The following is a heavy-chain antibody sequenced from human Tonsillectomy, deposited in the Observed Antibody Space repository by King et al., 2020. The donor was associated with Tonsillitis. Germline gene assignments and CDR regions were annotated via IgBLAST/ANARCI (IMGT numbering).Heavy chain of an antibody. V-gene: IGHV1-18*01. CDR2: ISAYNGNT. Sequence: QLMQSGAEVKKPGASVKVSCKASGYTFTSYCISWVRQAPGQGLEWMGWISAYNGNTNYAQKLQGRVNMTTATSTSTAYMERRGLGSDDTAVYYCARAGYDFWSGYFGYYYYYMDVWGKGTTVTVSS. CDR3: ARAGYDFWSGYFGYYYYYMDV. CDR1: GYTFTSYC. D-gene: IGHD3-3*01. J-gene: IGHJ6*03.